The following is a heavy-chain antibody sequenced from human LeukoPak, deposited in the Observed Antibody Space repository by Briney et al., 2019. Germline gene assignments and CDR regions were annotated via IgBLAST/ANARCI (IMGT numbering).Heavy chain of an antibody. CDR1: GFNFDDYG. J-gene: IGHJ6*04. V-gene: IGHV3-20*04. CDR3: ARDRRVSNMWDGSLGV. D-gene: IGHD1-26*01. Sequence: RTGGSLRLSCAGSGFNFDDYGMSWVRQVPGKGLQWVSGISVIGDNINYVDSVKGRFIISRDNAKNSLYLQMNSLRAEDTALYYCARDRRVSNMWDGSLGVWGKGTTVTVSS. CDR2: ISVIGDNI.